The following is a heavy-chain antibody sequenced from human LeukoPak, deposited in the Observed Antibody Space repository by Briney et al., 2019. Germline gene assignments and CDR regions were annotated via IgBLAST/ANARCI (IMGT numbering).Heavy chain of an antibody. CDR2: INHSGST. CDR1: GGSFSGYY. CDR3: ARGPGYSSSWPFDY. Sequence: SETLSLTCAVYGGSFSGYYWSWIRQPPGKGLEWIGKINHSGSTNYNPSLKSRVTISVDTSKNQFSLKLSSVTAADTAVYYCARGPGYSSSWPFDYWGQGTLVTVSS. D-gene: IGHD6-13*01. V-gene: IGHV4-34*01. J-gene: IGHJ4*02.